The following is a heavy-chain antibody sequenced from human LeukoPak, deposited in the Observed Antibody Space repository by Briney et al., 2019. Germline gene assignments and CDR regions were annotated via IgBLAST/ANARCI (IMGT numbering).Heavy chain of an antibody. D-gene: IGHD2-21*02. J-gene: IGHJ6*04. V-gene: IGHV4-4*02. CDR2: IYHSGST. Sequence: SETLSLTCAVSGGSISSSNWWSWVRQPPGKGLEWIGEIYHSGSTNYNPSLKSRVTISVGKSKNQFSLKLSSVTAADTAVYYCASSSRYCGGDCYSWYYGMDVWGKGTRSPSPQ. CDR1: GGSISSSNW. CDR3: ASSSRYCGGDCYSWYYGMDV.